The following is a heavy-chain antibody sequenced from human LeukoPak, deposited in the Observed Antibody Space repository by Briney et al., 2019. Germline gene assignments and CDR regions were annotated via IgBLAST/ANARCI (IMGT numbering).Heavy chain of an antibody. CDR1: GYIFTSYS. V-gene: IGHV1-18*01. CDR3: ARGLGYCSAATCYGELPGDY. CDR2: VSGHNGNT. J-gene: IGHJ4*02. Sequence: ASVKVSCKASGYIFTSYSISWVRQAPGQGLEWMGRVSGHNGNTHYAENLQGRVTMTIDTSTTTAQMELRSLRSDDTAVYYCARGLGYCSAATCYGELPGDYWSQGTLVTVSS. D-gene: IGHD2-15*01.